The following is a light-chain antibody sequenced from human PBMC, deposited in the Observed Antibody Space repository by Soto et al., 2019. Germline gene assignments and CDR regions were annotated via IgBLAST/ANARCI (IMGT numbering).Light chain of an antibody. J-gene: IGKJ5*01. CDR2: AAS. V-gene: IGKV1-27*01. CDR1: QGISSD. Sequence: DIQMTQSPSSLSASVGDRVTITCRASQGISSDLAWYQQKPGKVPKLLIYAASTLQPGVTSRFSGSGSGTDFTLTISSLQPEDVAAYYCQKYNSSPLTFGRGTRLEIK. CDR3: QKYNSSPLT.